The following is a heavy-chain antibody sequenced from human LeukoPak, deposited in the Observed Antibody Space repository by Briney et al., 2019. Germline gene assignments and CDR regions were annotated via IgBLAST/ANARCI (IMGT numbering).Heavy chain of an antibody. CDR2: IKSKTDGGTT. CDR3: TTQGHYYDSSGYNFVDY. Sequence: GGSLRLSCAASGFTLSTYWMNWVRQAPGKGLESIGHIKSKTDGGTTDYAAPVKGRFTISRDDSKNTVYLQMNSLKTEDTAVYYCTTQGHYYDSSGYNFVDYWGQGTLVTVSS. D-gene: IGHD3-22*01. J-gene: IGHJ4*02. CDR1: GFTLSTYW. V-gene: IGHV3-15*01.